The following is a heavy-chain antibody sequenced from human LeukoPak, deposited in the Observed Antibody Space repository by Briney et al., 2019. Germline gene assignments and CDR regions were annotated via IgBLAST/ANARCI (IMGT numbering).Heavy chain of an antibody. V-gene: IGHV3-23*01. J-gene: IGHJ4*02. CDR3: ATYRQVLLPFES. Sequence: GGSLRLSCTTSGFTFGTHTMHWFRQPPGKGLEWVSSIFPSGGEIHYADSVRGRFTISRDNSKSTLSLQMNSLRAEDTAIYYCATYRQVLLPFESWGQGTLVTVSS. CDR1: GFTFGTHT. D-gene: IGHD2-8*02. CDR2: IFPSGGEI.